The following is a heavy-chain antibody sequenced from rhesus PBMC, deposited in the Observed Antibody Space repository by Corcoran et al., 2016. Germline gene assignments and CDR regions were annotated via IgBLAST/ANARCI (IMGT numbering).Heavy chain of an antibody. J-gene: IGHJ4*01. CDR3: ARGGYRALDY. Sequence: QVQLQESGPGLVKPSETLSLTRAVSGGSISGYYYWSWIRQPPGKGLERIGSIYGSGGSNYLPPSLKSRVTLSVDTSKNQFSLKLSSVTAADTAVYYCARGGYRALDYWGQGVLVTVSS. CDR2: IYGSGGSN. CDR1: GGSISGYYY. V-gene: IGHV4S14*01. D-gene: IGHD5-24*01.